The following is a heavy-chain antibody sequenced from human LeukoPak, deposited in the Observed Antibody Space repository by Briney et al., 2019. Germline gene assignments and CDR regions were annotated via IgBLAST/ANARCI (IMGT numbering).Heavy chain of an antibody. V-gene: IGHV3-23*01. D-gene: IGHD1-26*01. CDR1: GFSFSSYA. J-gene: IGHJ4*02. CDR3: AKASEVGRGYFDY. Sequence: GGSLRLSCAASGFSFSSYAMSWVRQAPGKGLEWVSVISGSGGSTNYAASVKGRFTMSRDNSKSTLYLQMNSLRVEDTAVYYCAKASEVGRGYFDYWGQGTLVTVSS. CDR2: ISGSGGST.